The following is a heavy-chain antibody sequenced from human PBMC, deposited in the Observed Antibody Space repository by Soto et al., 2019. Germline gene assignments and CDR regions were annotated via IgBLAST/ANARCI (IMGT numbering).Heavy chain of an antibody. CDR2: INHSGST. CDR1: GGSFSGYY. CDR3: ARSGEEVAATNYYYGMDV. Sequence: PSETLSLTCAVYGGSFSGYYWSWIRQPPGKGLEWIGEINHSGSTNYNPSLKSRVTISVDTSKNQFSLKLSSVTAADTAVYYCARSGEEVAATNYYYGMDVWGQGTTVTVSS. V-gene: IGHV4-34*01. D-gene: IGHD6-19*01. J-gene: IGHJ6*02.